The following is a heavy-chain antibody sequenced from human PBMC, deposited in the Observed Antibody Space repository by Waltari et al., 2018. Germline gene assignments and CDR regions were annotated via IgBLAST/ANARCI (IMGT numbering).Heavy chain of an antibody. CDR1: GGSFSGYY. D-gene: IGHD3-22*01. J-gene: IGHJ4*02. V-gene: IGHV4-34*01. CDR3: ARGAVYYYDSSGQNNLFDY. CDR2: INHSGST. Sequence: QVQLQQWGAGLLKPSETLSLTCAVYGGSFSGYYWSWIRPPPGKGLEWIGEINHSGSTNYNPSLKSRVTISVDTSKNQFSLKLSSVTAADTAVYYCARGAVYYYDSSGQNNLFDYWGQGTLVTVSS.